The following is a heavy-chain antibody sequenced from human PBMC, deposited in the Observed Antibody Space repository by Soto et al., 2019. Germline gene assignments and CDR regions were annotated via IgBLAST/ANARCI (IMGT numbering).Heavy chain of an antibody. Sequence: GGSLRLSCAASGFTFSSYAMSWVRQAPGKGLEWVSAISGSGGSTYYADSVKGRFTISRDNSKNTLYLQMNSLRAEDTAVYYCAKLAIAVAGGDYYYYGMDVWGQGTTVTVSS. J-gene: IGHJ6*02. V-gene: IGHV3-23*01. CDR2: ISGSGGST. D-gene: IGHD6-19*01. CDR3: AKLAIAVAGGDYYYYGMDV. CDR1: GFTFSSYA.